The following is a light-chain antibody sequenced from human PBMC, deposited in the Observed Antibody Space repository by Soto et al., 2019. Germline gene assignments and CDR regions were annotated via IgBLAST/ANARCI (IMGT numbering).Light chain of an antibody. CDR2: KAF. J-gene: IGKJ1*01. V-gene: IGKV1-5*03. CDR1: QSIGSW. Sequence: DIQMTQSPSTLSASEGDRVTITCRASQSIGSWLAWYQQRPGKAPKLLIYKAFSLQSGVPARFSGSGSGTEFTLTISSLQPDDFATYYCQQADSFPWTFGQGTRVEIK. CDR3: QQADSFPWT.